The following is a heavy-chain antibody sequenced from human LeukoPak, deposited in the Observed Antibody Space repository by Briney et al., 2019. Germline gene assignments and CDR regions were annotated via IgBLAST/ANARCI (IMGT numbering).Heavy chain of an antibody. J-gene: IGHJ6*03. CDR2: ISAYNGNT. Sequence: GASVKVSCKASGYTFTSYGISWVRQAPGQGLEWMGWISAYNGNTNYAQKLQGRVTMTTDTSTSTAYMELRSLTSDDTAVYYCARVQFPYGSGSYWFERDYYYYYYMDVWGKGTTVTISS. CDR1: GYTFTSYG. V-gene: IGHV1-18*01. D-gene: IGHD3-10*01. CDR3: ARVQFPYGSGSYWFERDYYYYYYMDV.